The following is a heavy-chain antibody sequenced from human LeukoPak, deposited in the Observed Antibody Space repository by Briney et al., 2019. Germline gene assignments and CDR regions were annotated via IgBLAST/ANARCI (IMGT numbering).Heavy chain of an antibody. D-gene: IGHD5-18*01. J-gene: IGHJ5*02. CDR3: AGEGYSYGRWFDP. CDR2: IIPIFGTA. V-gene: IGHV1-69*13. CDR1: GGTFSSYA. Sequence: SVKVSCKASGGTFSSYAISWVRQAPGQGLEWMGGIIPIFGTASYAQKFQGRVTITADESTSTAYMELSSLRSEDTAVYYCAGEGYSYGRWFDPWGQGTLVTVSS.